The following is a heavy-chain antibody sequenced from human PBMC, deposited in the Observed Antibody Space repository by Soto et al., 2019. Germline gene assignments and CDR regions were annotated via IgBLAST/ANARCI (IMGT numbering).Heavy chain of an antibody. J-gene: IGHJ6*02. CDR3: AREKDRPVYALSMDV. Sequence: GGSLRLSCAASGFTFSSYEMNWVRQAPGKGLEWVSYISSSGSTIYYADSVKGRFTISRDNAKNSLYLQMNSLRAEDTAVYYCAREKDRPVYALSMDVWGQGTTVTVSS. CDR2: ISSSGSTI. D-gene: IGHD2-8*01. V-gene: IGHV3-48*03. CDR1: GFTFSSYE.